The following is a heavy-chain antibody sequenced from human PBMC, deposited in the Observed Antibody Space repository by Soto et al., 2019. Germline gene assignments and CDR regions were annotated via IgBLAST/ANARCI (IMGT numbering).Heavy chain of an antibody. CDR3: ARDKGIAARPVDYYYYGMAF. J-gene: IGHJ6*02. V-gene: IGHV1-18*01. CDR2: ISAYNGNT. CDR1: GYTFTSYG. D-gene: IGHD6-6*01. Sequence: ASVKVSCKASGYTFTSYGISWVRQAPGQGLEWMGWISAYNGNTNYAQKLQGRVTMTTDTSTSTAYMELRSLRSDDTAVYYCARDKGIAARPVDYYYYGMAFSGQGTTVTVSS.